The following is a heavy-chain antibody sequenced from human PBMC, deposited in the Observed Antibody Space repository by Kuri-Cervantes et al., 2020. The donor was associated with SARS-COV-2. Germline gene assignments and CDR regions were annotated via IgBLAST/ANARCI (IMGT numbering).Heavy chain of an antibody. CDR3: ARGGTTVPTSGAFDF. V-gene: IGHV4-31*03. D-gene: IGHD4-17*01. Sequence: LRLSCTVSGGSISSGGYYWSWVRQHPGRGPEWIGYVYYNGNTFYSPSLKSRVTMPIDTSRNQFSLRLSSVTAADTAVYYCARGGTTVPTSGAFDFWGQGTLVTVSS. CDR2: VYYNGNT. CDR1: GGSISSGGYY. J-gene: IGHJ3*01.